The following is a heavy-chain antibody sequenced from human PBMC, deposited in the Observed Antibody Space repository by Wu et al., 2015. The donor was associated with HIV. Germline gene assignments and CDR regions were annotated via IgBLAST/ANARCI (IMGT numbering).Heavy chain of an antibody. Sequence: QVHLVQSGAEVKKPGASVKVSCKVSGYILTELSIHWVRQAPGKGLEWMGRFDPEDGETIYAQKFQGRVTLTEDTSTDTVYMELSSLRSEDTAVYYCATVALVRGVIISTNLDYWGQGTLVTVSS. V-gene: IGHV1-24*01. CDR2: FDPEDGET. D-gene: IGHD3-10*01. CDR1: GYILTELS. CDR3: ATVALVRGVIISTNLDY. J-gene: IGHJ4*02.